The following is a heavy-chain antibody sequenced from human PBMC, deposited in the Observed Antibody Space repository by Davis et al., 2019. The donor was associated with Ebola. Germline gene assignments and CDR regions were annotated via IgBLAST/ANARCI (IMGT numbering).Heavy chain of an antibody. V-gene: IGHV3-30*18. CDR3: AKDQETPMGY. Sequence: GESLKISCAASGFTFSSYGMHWVRQAPGKGLEWVAVISYDGSNKYYADSVKGRFTISRDNSKNTLYLQMNSLRAEDTAVYYCAKDQETPMGYWGQGTLVTVSS. D-gene: IGHD2-8*01. CDR2: ISYDGSNK. J-gene: IGHJ4*02. CDR1: GFTFSSYG.